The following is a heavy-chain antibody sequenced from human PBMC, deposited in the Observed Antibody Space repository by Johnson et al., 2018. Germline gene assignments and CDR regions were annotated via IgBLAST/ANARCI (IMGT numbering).Heavy chain of an antibody. CDR2: IWYDGSNK. J-gene: IGHJ3*02. Sequence: QVQLQESGGGVVQPGTSLRLSCAASGFSFSSYSMDWVRQAPGKGLEWVAVIWYDGSNKYFLDSVKCRFSISRDNSRKTLYLEMNSLRVEATVVNYCERKVPNHDFDIWGKGTMVTVSS. D-gene: IGHD1-1*01. V-gene: IGHV3-33*01. CDR1: GFSFSSYS. CDR3: ERKVPNHDFDI.